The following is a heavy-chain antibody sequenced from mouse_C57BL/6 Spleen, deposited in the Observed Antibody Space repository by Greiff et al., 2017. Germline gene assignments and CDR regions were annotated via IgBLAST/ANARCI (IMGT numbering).Heavy chain of an antibody. D-gene: IGHD2-12*01. Sequence: QVQLQQSGAELARPGASVKLSCKASGYTFTSYGISWVKQRTGQGLEWIGEIYPRSGNTYYNEKFKGKATLTADKSSSTAYMELRSLTSEDSAVYFCASVGVTTGGFDYWGQGTTLTVSS. J-gene: IGHJ2*01. CDR3: ASVGVTTGGFDY. V-gene: IGHV1-81*01. CDR1: GYTFTSYG. CDR2: IYPRSGNT.